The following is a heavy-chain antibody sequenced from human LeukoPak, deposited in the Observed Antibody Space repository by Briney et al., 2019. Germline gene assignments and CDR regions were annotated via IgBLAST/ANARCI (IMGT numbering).Heavy chain of an antibody. J-gene: IGHJ4*02. CDR3: PKAGELGSYSSEYFDY. CDR2: TSDDGSNK. V-gene: IGHV3-30*18. D-gene: IGHD3-10*01. CDR1: GFTFSSYG. Sequence: GGSLRLSCAASGFTFSSYGMHWVRQAPGKGLEWVAVTSDDGSNKYYADSVKGRFTISRDKSKNTLFLQMNSLRTEDTAVYYCPKAGELGSYSSEYFDYWGQGTLVTVSS.